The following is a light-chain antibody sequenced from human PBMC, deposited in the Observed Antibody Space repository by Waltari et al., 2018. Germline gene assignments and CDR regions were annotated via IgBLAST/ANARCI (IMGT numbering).Light chain of an antibody. CDR2: GAS. J-gene: IGKJ1*01. Sequence: DTVLTQSPGTLSLSLGERATVSCRASQRVSRALAWYQQKPGQAPRLLIYGASTWATGIPDRFSGSGSGTDFSLTISRLEPDDFAVYYCQHYLRLPVTFGQGTTVEI. CDR3: QHYLRLPVT. CDR1: QRVSRA. V-gene: IGKV3-20*01.